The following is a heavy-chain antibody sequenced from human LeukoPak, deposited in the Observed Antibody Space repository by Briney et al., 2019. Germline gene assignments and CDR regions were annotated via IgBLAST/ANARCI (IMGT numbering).Heavy chain of an antibody. CDR3: ARGWSNYDFWSGYYTRTFDY. V-gene: IGHV4-34*01. D-gene: IGHD3-3*01. CDR2: INHSGST. Sequence: SETLSLTWAVYGGSFSGYYWSWIRQPPGKGLEWIGEINHSGSTNYNPSLKSRVTISVDTTKNQFSLKLSSVTAADTAVYYCARGWSNYDFWSGYYTRTFDYWGQGTLVTVSS. J-gene: IGHJ4*02. CDR1: GGSFSGYY.